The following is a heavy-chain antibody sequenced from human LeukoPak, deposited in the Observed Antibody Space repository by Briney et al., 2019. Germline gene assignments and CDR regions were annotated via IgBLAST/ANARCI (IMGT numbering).Heavy chain of an antibody. CDR3: ARDSPSYYYGSGYRGGFDP. Sequence: SETLSLTCTVSGGSISSYYWSWIRQPPGKGLEWIGYIYYSGSTNYNPSLKSRVTISVDTSKNQFSLKLSSVTAADTAVYYCARDSPSYYYGSGYRGGFDPWGQGTLVTVSS. V-gene: IGHV4-59*01. D-gene: IGHD3-10*01. J-gene: IGHJ5*02. CDR1: GGSISSYY. CDR2: IYYSGST.